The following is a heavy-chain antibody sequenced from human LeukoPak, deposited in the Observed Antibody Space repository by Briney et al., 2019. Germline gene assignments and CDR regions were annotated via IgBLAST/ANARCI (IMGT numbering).Heavy chain of an antibody. CDR2: IYTSGST. V-gene: IGHV4-61*02. CDR1: GGSINSGSYY. Sequence: SSQTLSLTCTVSGGSINSGSYYWSWIRQPAGKVLEWIGRIYTSGSTNYNPSLKSRVTISVDTSKNQFSLKLSSVTAADTAVYYCARATYYDLFFAYWGQGTLVTVSS. CDR3: ARATYYDLFFAY. D-gene: IGHD3-3*01. J-gene: IGHJ4*02.